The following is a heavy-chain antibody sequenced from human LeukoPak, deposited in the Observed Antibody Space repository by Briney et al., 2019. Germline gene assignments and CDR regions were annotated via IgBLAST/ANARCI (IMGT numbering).Heavy chain of an antibody. J-gene: IGHJ3*02. D-gene: IGHD2-2*01. V-gene: IGHV4-39*01. CDR3: ATGGIVVVPAAIGEGAFDI. CDR1: GGSISSCSYY. CDR2: IYYSGST. Sequence: SETLSLTCTVSGGSISSCSYYWGSIRQPPGKGLEWIGSIYYSGSTYYNPSLKSRVTISVDTSKNQFSLKLSSVTAADTAVYYCATGGIVVVPAAIGEGAFDIWGQGTMVTVSS.